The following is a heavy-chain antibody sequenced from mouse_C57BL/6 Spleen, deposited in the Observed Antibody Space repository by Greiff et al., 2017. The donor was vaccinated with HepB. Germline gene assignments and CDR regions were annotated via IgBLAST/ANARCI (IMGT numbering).Heavy chain of an antibody. V-gene: IGHV1-39*01. D-gene: IGHD1-1*01. CDR2: INPNYGTT. Sequence: VHVKQSGPELVKPGASVKISCKASGYSFTDYNMNWVKQSNGKSLEWIGVINPNYGTTSYNQKFKGKATLTVDQSSSTAYMQLNSLTSEDSAVYYCARRDYYGSSQYYFDYWGQGTTLTVSS. CDR3: ARRDYYGSSQYYFDY. J-gene: IGHJ2*01. CDR1: GYSFTDYN.